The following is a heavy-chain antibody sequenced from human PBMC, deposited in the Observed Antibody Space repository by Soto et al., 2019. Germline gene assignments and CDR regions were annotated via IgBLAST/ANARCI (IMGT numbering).Heavy chain of an antibody. D-gene: IGHD2-21*02. CDR3: ARHPSDFWFDP. Sequence: SETLSLTCTVSGGSISSSSYFWGWIRQPPGKGLEWIGSIYYSGSTYYNPSLKSRVTVSVDTSKNQFSLKLSSVTAADTAVYYCARHPSDFWFDPWGQGALVTVSS. J-gene: IGHJ5*02. CDR2: IYYSGST. V-gene: IGHV4-39*01. CDR1: GGSISSSSYF.